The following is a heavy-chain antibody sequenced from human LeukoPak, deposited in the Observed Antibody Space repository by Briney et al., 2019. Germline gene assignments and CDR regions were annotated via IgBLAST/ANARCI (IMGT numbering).Heavy chain of an antibody. Sequence: GESLKISWMGSGNSFTSYCIGGVRQMPGKGLEWMGIIYPGDSDTRYSPSFQGQVTISADKSISTAYLQWSSLKASDTAMYYCARPTGSWYNRNYYYFDYWGQGALVTVSS. D-gene: IGHD6-13*01. CDR2: IYPGDSDT. CDR1: GNSFTSYC. J-gene: IGHJ4*02. CDR3: ARPTGSWYNRNYYYFDY. V-gene: IGHV5-51*01.